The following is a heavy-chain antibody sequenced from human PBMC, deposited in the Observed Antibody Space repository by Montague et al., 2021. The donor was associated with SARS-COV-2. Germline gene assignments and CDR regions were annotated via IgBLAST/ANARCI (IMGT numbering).Heavy chain of an antibody. CDR2: INYSGST. V-gene: IGHV4-59*01. Sequence: SETLSLTRTLAGGSISSYYWSWIRQPPGKGLEWIGYINYSGSTNXNPSRRSRVTISVDTSKNQFSLNLSSVTAADTAVYYCARNLVVHYWYGMDVWGQGTTVTVSS. D-gene: IGHD2-15*01. J-gene: IGHJ6*02. CDR3: ARNLVVHYWYGMDV. CDR1: GGSISSYY.